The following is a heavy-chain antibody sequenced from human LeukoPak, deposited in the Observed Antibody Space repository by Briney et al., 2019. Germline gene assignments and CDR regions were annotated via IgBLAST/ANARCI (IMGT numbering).Heavy chain of an antibody. Sequence: SVKVSCKASGGTFSSYAISWVRQAPGQGLEWMGGIIPIFSTANYAQKFQGRVTITTDESTSTAYMELSSLRSEDTAVYYCASGGSSSSNWFDPWGQGTLVTVSS. CDR1: GGTFSSYA. CDR3: ASGGSSSSNWFDP. CDR2: IIPIFSTA. J-gene: IGHJ5*02. D-gene: IGHD6-6*01. V-gene: IGHV1-69*05.